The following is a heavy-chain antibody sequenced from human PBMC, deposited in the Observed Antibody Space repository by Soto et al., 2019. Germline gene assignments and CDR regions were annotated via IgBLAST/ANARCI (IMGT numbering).Heavy chain of an antibody. CDR2: ISSSSSTI. CDR3: ASMTAVAARNWFDP. D-gene: IGHD6-19*01. V-gene: IGHV3-48*02. CDR1: GFTFSSYS. Sequence: GGSLRLSCAASGFTFSSYSMNWVRQAPGKGLEWVSYISSSSSTIYYADSVKGRFTISRDNAKNSLYLQMNSLRDEDTAVYYCASMTAVAARNWFDPWGQGTLVTVSS. J-gene: IGHJ5*02.